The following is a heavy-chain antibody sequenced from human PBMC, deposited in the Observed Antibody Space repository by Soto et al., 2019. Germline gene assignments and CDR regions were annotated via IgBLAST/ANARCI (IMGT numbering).Heavy chain of an antibody. J-gene: IGHJ6*03. CDR2: ISSSSSTI. V-gene: IGHV3-48*01. CDR3: ARGSYYYYYYMDV. Sequence: GGSLRLSCAASGFTFSSYSMNWVRQAPGKGLEWVSYISSSSSTIYYADSVKGRFTISRDNAKNSLYLQMNSLRAEDTAVYYCARGSYYYYYYMDVWGKGTTVTVSS. CDR1: GFTFSSYS.